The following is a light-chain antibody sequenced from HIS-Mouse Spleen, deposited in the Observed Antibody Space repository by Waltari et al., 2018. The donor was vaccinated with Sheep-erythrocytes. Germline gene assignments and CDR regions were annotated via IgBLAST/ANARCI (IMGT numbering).Light chain of an antibody. J-gene: IGKJ5*01. CDR2: AAS. V-gene: IGKV1-12*01. CDR1: QGISSW. CDR3: QQANSFPIT. Sequence: DIQMTQSPSSVSASVGDRVTITCRARQGISSWLAWYQQKPGKAPKLLSYAASSLRSGVPSRFSGSQSETDVALTSSSLQPENFAAFDGQQANSFPITFGQGTRLEIK.